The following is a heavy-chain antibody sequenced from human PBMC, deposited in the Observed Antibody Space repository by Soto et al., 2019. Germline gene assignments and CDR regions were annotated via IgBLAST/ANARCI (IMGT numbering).Heavy chain of an antibody. V-gene: IGHV3-23*01. D-gene: IGHD2-2*01. J-gene: IGHJ4*02. CDR2: ISGSGNNT. CDR3: ARGPYCSSTGCYALGDFNY. CDR1: GFTFTRYA. Sequence: GGSLRLSCAASGFTFTRYAMSWVRQAPGKGLEWVSAISGSGNNTYYAGSVKGRFTISRDNSKNTLYLQMNSLGDEDTAVYYCARGPYCSSTGCYALGDFNYWGQGTLVTVSS.